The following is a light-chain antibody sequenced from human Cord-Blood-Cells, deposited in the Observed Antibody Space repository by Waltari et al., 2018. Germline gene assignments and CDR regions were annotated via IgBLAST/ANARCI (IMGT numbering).Light chain of an antibody. J-gene: IGLJ2*01. Sequence: QSALTQPASVSGSPGQSITISCTGTSSDVGGYNYVSWYQQHPGKAPKLMIYDVSRRPSGFSSRFSGSKSGNTASRTISGLQAEDEADYYCSSYTSSSTFVFGGGTKLTVL. CDR2: DVS. V-gene: IGLV2-14*01. CDR1: SSDVGGYNY. CDR3: SSYTSSSTFV.